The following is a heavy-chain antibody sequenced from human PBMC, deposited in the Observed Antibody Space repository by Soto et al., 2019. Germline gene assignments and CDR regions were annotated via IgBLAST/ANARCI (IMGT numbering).Heavy chain of an antibody. CDR3: ARARGSHSDY. CDR1: GGSISSYY. CDR2: SYYSWST. D-gene: IGHD3-16*01. J-gene: IGHJ4*02. Sequence: QVQLQESAPGLVKPSETLSLTCTVSGGSISSYYWSWIRQPPGKGLEWIGYSYYSWSTNYNPSLKSRVTISVDTSKNEFSLKLSSVTAADTAVYYCARARGSHSDYWGQGTQVTVSS. V-gene: IGHV4-59*01.